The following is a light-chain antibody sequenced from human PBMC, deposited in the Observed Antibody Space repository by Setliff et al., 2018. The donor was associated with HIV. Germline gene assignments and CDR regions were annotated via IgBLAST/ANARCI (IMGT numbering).Light chain of an antibody. V-gene: IGLV3-21*04. CDR3: QVWDSSSDHSYV. CDR1: NIGSKS. CDR2: YDS. Sequence: YELTQPPSVSVAPGKTARITCGGNNIGSKSVHWYQQKPGQAPVLVIYYDSDRPSGIPERFSGSNSGNTATLTISRVEAGDEADYYCQVWDSSSDHSYVFGTGTKVTVL. J-gene: IGLJ1*01.